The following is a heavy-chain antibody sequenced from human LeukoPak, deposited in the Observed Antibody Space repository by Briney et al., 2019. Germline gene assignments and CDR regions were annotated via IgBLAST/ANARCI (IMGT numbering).Heavy chain of an antibody. CDR3: AKGLLLWFGTSDY. V-gene: IGHV3-30*02. J-gene: IGHJ4*02. CDR2: IRYDGSNK. D-gene: IGHD3-10*01. Sequence: GGPLRLSCAASGFTFSSYGMHWVRQAPGKGLEWVAFIRYDGSNKYYADSVKGRFTISRDNSKNTLYLQMNSLRAEDTAVYYCAKGLLLWFGTSDYWGQGTLVTVSS. CDR1: GFTFSSYG.